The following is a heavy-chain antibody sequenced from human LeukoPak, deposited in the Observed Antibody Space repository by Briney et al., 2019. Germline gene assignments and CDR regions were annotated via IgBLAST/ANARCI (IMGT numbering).Heavy chain of an antibody. J-gene: IGHJ6*04. CDR1: GYTFTSYG. V-gene: IGHV1-18*01. CDR2: ISAYNGNT. CDR3: ARDHPEGDV. Sequence: ASVKVSCKASGYTFTSYGISWVRQAPGQGLEWMGWISAYNGNTNYAQKFQGRVTITADESTSTAYMELSSLRSEDTAVYYCARDHPEGDVWGKGTTVTISS.